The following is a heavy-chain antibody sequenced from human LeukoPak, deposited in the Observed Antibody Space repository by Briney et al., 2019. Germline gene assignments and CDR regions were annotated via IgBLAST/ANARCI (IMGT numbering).Heavy chain of an antibody. V-gene: IGHV4-39*07. CDR1: GGSISSSSYY. CDR3: AREVSPTYYYDSSGWDI. CDR2: IYYSGST. D-gene: IGHD3-22*01. J-gene: IGHJ3*02. Sequence: SETLSLTCTISGGSISSSSYYWGWIRQPPGKGLEWIGSIYYSGSTYYNPSLKSRVTISVDTSKNQFSLKLSSVTAADTAVYYCAREVSPTYYYDSSGWDIWGQGTMVTVSS.